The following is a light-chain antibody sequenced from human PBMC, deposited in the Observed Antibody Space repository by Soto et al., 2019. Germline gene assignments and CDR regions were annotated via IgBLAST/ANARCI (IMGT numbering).Light chain of an antibody. CDR1: SSNIGARYD. CDR2: GSR. CDR3: QSYDRSLSGWV. J-gene: IGLJ3*02. Sequence: QSVLTQPPSVSGAPGQRVTISCTGSSSNIGARYDVHWYQQLPGTAPKLLIYGSRNRPSGVPDRFSGSKSGTSASLAITGLQAEDEADYYCQSYDRSLSGWVFGGGTKLTVL. V-gene: IGLV1-40*01.